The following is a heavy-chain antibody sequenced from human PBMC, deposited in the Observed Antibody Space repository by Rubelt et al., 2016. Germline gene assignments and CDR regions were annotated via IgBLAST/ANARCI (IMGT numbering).Heavy chain of an antibody. CDR3: AKNGENYDSSSLGDY. Sequence: GGGVFQPGRSLRLSCAASGFTFSSYAMHWVRQAPGKGVEGLTVIQFDGAATYYADPVQGRFAISRDNSKNTLYLQMNSLRAEDTAVYYCAKNGENYDSSSLGDYWGQGTLVTVSS. D-gene: IGHD3-22*01. J-gene: IGHJ4*02. V-gene: IGHV3-30*18. CDR2: IQFDGAAT. CDR1: GFTFSSYA.